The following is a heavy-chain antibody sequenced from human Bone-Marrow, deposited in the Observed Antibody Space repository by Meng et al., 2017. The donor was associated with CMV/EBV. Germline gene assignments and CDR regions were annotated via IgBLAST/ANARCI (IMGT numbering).Heavy chain of an antibody. Sequence: FSGCALSTSGVGVGWIRQPPGKALEWLALIYWNDAKYYNPSLSGRLTITKDTAKNQVVLTMTDMDPVDTATYCCAHRSRNSGFYDWLDPWGQGTLVTVSS. J-gene: IGHJ5*02. CDR1: GCALSTSGVG. D-gene: IGHD6-25*01. CDR2: IYWNDAK. V-gene: IGHV2-5*01. CDR3: AHRSRNSGFYDWLDP.